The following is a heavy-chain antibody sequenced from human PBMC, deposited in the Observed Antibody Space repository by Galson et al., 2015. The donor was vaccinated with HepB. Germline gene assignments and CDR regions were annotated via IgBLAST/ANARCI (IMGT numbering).Heavy chain of an antibody. CDR2: INPNSGGT. CDR1: GYTFTGYY. CDR3: ARGTGTSRTDAFDI. D-gene: IGHD1/OR15-1a*01. V-gene: IGHV1-2*04. J-gene: IGHJ3*02. Sequence: SVKVSCKASGYTFTGYYMHWVRQAPGQGLEWMGWINPNSGGTNYAQKFQGWVTMTRDTSNSTAYMELSRLRSDDTAVYYCARGTGTSRTDAFDIWGQGTMVTVSS.